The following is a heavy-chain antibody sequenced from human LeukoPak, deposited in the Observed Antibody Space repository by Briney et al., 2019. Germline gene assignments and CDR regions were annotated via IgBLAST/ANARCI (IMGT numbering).Heavy chain of an antibody. J-gene: IGHJ2*01. CDR3: ARGYSYGYPGWYFDL. D-gene: IGHD5-18*01. V-gene: IGHV1-18*01. CDR1: GYTFTSHG. CDR2: ISAYNGNT. Sequence: ASVKVSCKASGYTFTSHGISWVRQAPGQGLEWMGWISAYNGNTNYAQKLQGRVTMTTDTSTSTAYMELRSLRSDDTAVYYCARGYSYGYPGWYFDLWGRGTLVTVSS.